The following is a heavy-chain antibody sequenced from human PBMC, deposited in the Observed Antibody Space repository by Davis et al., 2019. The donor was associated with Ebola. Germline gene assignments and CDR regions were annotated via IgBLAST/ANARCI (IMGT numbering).Heavy chain of an antibody. CDR1: GFILTNYA. J-gene: IGHJ4*02. CDR2: INAGNGNT. V-gene: IGHV1-3*01. Sequence: ASVKVSCKASGFILTNYAMHWVRQAPGQRLEWMGWINAGNGNTKYSQKFQGRVTITRDTSASTAYMELSSLRSEDTAVYYCARDAFSSSIFFDYWGQGTLVTVSS. CDR3: ARDAFSSSIFFDY. D-gene: IGHD6-6*01.